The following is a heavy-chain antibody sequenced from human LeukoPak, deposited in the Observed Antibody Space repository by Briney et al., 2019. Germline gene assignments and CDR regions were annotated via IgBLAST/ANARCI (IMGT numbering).Heavy chain of an antibody. V-gene: IGHV3-74*01. Sequence: GGSLRLSCAASGVSFSTTWMHWVRQAPGKGLMWVSHVSSDGSRTYADSVKGRFTVSRDNNKDMVYLQMNSLRAEDTAVYYCAKVVDGWAREDYWGQGTLVTVSS. CDR2: VSSDGSR. CDR3: AKVVDGWAREDY. J-gene: IGHJ4*02. CDR1: GVSFSTTW. D-gene: IGHD2-15*01.